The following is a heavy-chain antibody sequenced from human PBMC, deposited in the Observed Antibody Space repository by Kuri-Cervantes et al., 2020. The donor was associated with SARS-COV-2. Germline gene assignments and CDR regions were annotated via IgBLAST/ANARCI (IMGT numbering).Heavy chain of an antibody. CDR1: EYSFTSYW. CDR3: ARPRGDSSWSRDAFDI. CDR2: IYPGDSDT. J-gene: IGHJ3*02. D-gene: IGHD6-13*01. V-gene: IGHV5-51*01. Sequence: KVSCKGSEYSFTSYWIGWVRQMPGKGLEWMGIIYPGDSDTRYSPSFQGQVTISADKSISTAYLQWSSLKASDTAMYYCARPRGDSSWSRDAFDIWGQGTMVTVSS.